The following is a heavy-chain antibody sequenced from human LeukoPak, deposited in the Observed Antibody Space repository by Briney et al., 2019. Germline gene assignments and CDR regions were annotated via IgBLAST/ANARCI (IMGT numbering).Heavy chain of an antibody. CDR2: IRYDGSNK. Sequence: GGSLRLSCAASGFTFSSYGMHWVRQAPGKGLEWVAFIRYDGSNKYYADSVKGRFTISRDNSKNTPYLQMNSLRAEDTAVYYCAKAYSDIVVVPAAIDYWGQGTLVTVSS. CDR1: GFTFSSYG. J-gene: IGHJ4*02. D-gene: IGHD2-2*01. V-gene: IGHV3-30*02. CDR3: AKAYSDIVVVPAAIDY.